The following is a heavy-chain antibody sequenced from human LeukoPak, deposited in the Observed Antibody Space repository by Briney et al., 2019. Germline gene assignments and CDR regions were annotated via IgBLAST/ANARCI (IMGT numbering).Heavy chain of an antibody. CDR2: IYYSGST. CDR3: ARGPYSSGDPAFDI. D-gene: IGHD6-19*01. CDR1: GGSISSSSYY. J-gene: IGHJ3*02. V-gene: IGHV4-39*07. Sequence: SETLSLTCTVSGGSISSSSYYWGWIRQPPGKGLEWIGSIYYSGSTYYNPSLKSRVTISVDTSKNQFSLKLSSVTAADTAVYYCARGPYSSGDPAFDIWGQGTMVTVSS.